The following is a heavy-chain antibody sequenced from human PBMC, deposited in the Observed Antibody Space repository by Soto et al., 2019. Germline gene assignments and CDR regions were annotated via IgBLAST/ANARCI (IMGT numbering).Heavy chain of an antibody. CDR3: ARGITIFSGLDY. CDR2: INPNSGGT. CDR1: GYTFTDYY. Sequence: ASVKVSCKASGYTFTDYYIHWVRQAPGQGLEWMGWINPNSGGTNYAQKNQGWVSMTSDTSINTAYMELSRLKSDDTAVYYCARGITIFSGLDYWGQGTLVTVS. V-gene: IGHV1-2*04. J-gene: IGHJ4*02. D-gene: IGHD3-9*01.